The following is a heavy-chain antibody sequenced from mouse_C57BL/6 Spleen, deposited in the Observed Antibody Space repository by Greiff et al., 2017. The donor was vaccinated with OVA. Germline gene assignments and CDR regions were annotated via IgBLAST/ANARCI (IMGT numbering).Heavy chain of an antibody. J-gene: IGHJ4*01. CDR2: IRSKSNNYAT. V-gene: IGHV10-1*01. D-gene: IGHD1-1*01. Sequence: EVQRVESGGGLVQPKGSLTLSCAASGFSFNTYAMNWVRQAPGKGLEWVARIRSKSNNYATYYADSVKDRFTISRDDSESMLYLQMNNLKTEDTAMYYCVREDYYGSSYAMDYWGQGTSVTVSS. CDR3: VREDYYGSSYAMDY. CDR1: GFSFNTYA.